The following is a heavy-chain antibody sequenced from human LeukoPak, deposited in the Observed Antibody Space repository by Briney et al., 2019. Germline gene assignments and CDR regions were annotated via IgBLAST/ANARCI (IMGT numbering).Heavy chain of an antibody. J-gene: IGHJ4*02. Sequence: GGSLRLSCAASGFTFSSYGMHWVRQAPGKGLEWVAFIRSDGTNKYYADSVKGRFTISRDNSKNTLYLQMNSLRPEDAAVYYCAKGYSFHFDYWGQGTLVTVSS. CDR3: AKGYSFHFDY. D-gene: IGHD5-18*01. CDR2: IRSDGTNK. CDR1: GFTFSSYG. V-gene: IGHV3-30*02.